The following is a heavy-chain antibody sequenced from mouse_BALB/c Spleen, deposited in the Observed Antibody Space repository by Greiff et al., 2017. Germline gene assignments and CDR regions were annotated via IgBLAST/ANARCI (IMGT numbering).Heavy chain of an antibody. CDR1: GFTFSSYA. CDR2: ISSGGST. CDR3: ASLLTGRGGVYAMDY. D-gene: IGHD4-1*01. V-gene: IGHV5-6-5*01. J-gene: IGHJ4*01. Sequence: EVKVVESGGGLVKPGGSLKLSCAASGFTFSSYAMSWVRQTPEKRLEWVASISSGGSTYYPDSVKGRFTISRDNARNILYLQMSSLRSEDTAMYYCASLLTGRGGVYAMDYWGQGTSVTVSS.